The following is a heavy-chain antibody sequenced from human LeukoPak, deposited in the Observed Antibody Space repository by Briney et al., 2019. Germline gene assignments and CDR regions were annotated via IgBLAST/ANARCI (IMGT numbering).Heavy chain of an antibody. D-gene: IGHD6-13*01. CDR1: GFTLSSYW. Sequence: GGSLRLSCAASGFTLSSYWMSWVRQAPGKGLEWVANIKQDGSEKYYVDSVKGRFTISRDNAKNSLYLQMNSLRAEDTAVYYCASEIAAAGYYYYYYMDVWGKGTTVTVSS. V-gene: IGHV3-7*01. CDR2: IKQDGSEK. J-gene: IGHJ6*03. CDR3: ASEIAAAGYYYYYYMDV.